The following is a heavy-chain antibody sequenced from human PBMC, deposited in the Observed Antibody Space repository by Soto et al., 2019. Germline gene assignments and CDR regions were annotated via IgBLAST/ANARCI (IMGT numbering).Heavy chain of an antibody. V-gene: IGHV3-30*04. CDR3: ASWYSYGYNDAFDI. D-gene: IGHD5-18*01. CDR1: GFTFSSYA. CDR2: ISYDGRNK. Sequence: GGSLRLSCAASGFTFSSYAMHWVRQAPGKGLEWVAVISYDGRNKYYADSVKGRFTISRDNSKNTLYLQMNSLRAEDTGVYYCASWYSYGYNDAFDIWGQGTMVTVSS. J-gene: IGHJ3*02.